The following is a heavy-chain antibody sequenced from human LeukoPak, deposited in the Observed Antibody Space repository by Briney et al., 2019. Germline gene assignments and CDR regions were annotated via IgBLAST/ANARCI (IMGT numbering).Heavy chain of an antibody. CDR3: ARGRAGSFDY. Sequence: GGSLRLSCAASGFTFDDYAMHWVRQAPGKGLEWVSGISWNSGSIGYADSVKGRFTISRDNAKNTLYLQMNSLRAEDTAVYYCARGRAGSFDYWGQGTLVTVSS. D-gene: IGHD1-26*01. J-gene: IGHJ4*02. V-gene: IGHV3-9*01. CDR1: GFTFDDYA. CDR2: ISWNSGSI.